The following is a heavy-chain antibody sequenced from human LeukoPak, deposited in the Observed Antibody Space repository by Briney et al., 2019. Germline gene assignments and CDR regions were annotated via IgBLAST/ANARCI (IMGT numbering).Heavy chain of an antibody. D-gene: IGHD2-21*02. J-gene: IGHJ4*02. Sequence: GESLKISCKGSGYSFTTFWFAWVRQMPGKGLEWMGIIYPGDSDTRYSPSFQGQVTISADKSISTAYLQWGSLKASDTAMHYCARQGRYCGGDCYSSEFDYWGQGTLVTVSS. V-gene: IGHV5-51*01. CDR3: ARQGRYCGGDCYSSEFDY. CDR2: IYPGDSDT. CDR1: GYSFTTFW.